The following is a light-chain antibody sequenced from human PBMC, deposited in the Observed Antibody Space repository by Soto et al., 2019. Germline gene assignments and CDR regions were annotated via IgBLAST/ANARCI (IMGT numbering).Light chain of an antibody. Sequence: QAVVTQEPSLTVSPGGTVTLTCSSSTGAVTRNHHPYWFQQKAGQAPRTLIYDTSNKHSWTPARFSGSLLGDKAALTLSGAQPEDEAQYYCLLSYNAARVFGGGTKLTVL. CDR1: TGAVTRNHH. J-gene: IGLJ2*01. CDR3: LLSYNAARV. CDR2: DTS. V-gene: IGLV7-46*01.